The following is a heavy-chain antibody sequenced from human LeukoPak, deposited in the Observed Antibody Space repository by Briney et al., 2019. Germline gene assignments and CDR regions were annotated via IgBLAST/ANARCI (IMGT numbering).Heavy chain of an antibody. J-gene: IGHJ4*02. CDR1: GFTLSRYI. CDR3: ARGVGPYGDVIGGVFY. Sequence: GGPLRLFCAASGFTLSRYIVKCLRDAPGKAVVCVASISSISSCIYYADSAKGRFTISRDNAKNSLYPQMNSLRAEDTAVYYCARGVGPYGDVIGGVFYWGQGTLVTVSS. D-gene: IGHD4-17*01. CDR2: ISSISSCI. V-gene: IGHV3-21*01.